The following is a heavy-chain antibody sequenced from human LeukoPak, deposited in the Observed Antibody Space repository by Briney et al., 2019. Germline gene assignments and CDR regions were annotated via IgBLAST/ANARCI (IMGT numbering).Heavy chain of an antibody. D-gene: IGHD4-17*01. Sequence: PSETLSLTRTVSGGSISGYYWSWIRQPAGKGLEWIGLFYDSGRTTYNPSLKSRVTMSVATSKNQFSLKVSSVTAADTAVYYCARRAVTSPNDDAFDIWGQGTRVTVSS. J-gene: IGHJ3*02. CDR1: GGSISGYY. CDR3: ARRAVTSPNDDAFDI. CDR2: FYDSGRT. V-gene: IGHV4-4*07.